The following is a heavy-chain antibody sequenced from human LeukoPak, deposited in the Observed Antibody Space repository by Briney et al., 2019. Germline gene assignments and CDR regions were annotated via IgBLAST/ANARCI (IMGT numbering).Heavy chain of an antibody. J-gene: IGHJ4*02. D-gene: IGHD6-19*01. CDR1: GGSISSYY. CDR2: IYTSGST. V-gene: IGHV4-4*07. Sequence: PSETLPLTCTVSGGSISSYYWSWIRQPAGKGLEWIGRIYTSGSTNYNPSPKSRVTMSVGTSKNQFSLKLSSVTAADTAVYYCAGGYSSGWYGDYWGQGTLVTVSS. CDR3: AGGYSSGWYGDY.